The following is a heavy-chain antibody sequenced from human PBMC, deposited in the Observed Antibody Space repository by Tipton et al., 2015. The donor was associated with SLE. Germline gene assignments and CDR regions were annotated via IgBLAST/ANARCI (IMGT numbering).Heavy chain of an antibody. CDR1: GGSFSGYY. Sequence: TLSLTCAVYGGSFSGYYWSWIRQPPGKGLEWIGEINHSGSTNYNPSLKSRVTISVDTSKNQFSLKLSSVTAADTAVYYCASRGGEDGAYWGQGTLVTVSS. CDR2: INHSGST. J-gene: IGHJ4*02. D-gene: IGHD3-16*01. CDR3: ASRGGEDGAY. V-gene: IGHV4-34*01.